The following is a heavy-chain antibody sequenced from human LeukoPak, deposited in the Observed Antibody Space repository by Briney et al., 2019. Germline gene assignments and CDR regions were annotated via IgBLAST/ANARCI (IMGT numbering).Heavy chain of an antibody. Sequence: PGGSLRLSCGASGFIFSDYYMSWIRQAPGQGLEWVSFISDSGSTVHYADSVKGRFTISRDNAKDSLYLQMDSLRAEDTAVYYCASLKWELSLWGQGTLVTVSS. CDR3: ASLKWELSL. J-gene: IGHJ4*02. D-gene: IGHD1-26*01. CDR1: GFIFSDYY. CDR2: ISDSGSTV. V-gene: IGHV3-11*04.